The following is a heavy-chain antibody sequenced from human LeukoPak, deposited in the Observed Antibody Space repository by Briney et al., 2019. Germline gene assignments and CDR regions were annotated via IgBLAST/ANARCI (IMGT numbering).Heavy chain of an antibody. J-gene: IGHJ3*02. CDR1: GGTFSSYA. D-gene: IGHD6-13*01. V-gene: IGHV1-69*13. Sequence: GASVKVSCKASGGTFSSYAISWVRQAPGQGPEWMGGIIPILGTANYAQKFQGRVTITADESTSTAYMELSSLRSEDTAVYYCARDQSSSWLNDAFDIWGQGTMVTVSS. CDR2: IIPILGTA. CDR3: ARDQSSSWLNDAFDI.